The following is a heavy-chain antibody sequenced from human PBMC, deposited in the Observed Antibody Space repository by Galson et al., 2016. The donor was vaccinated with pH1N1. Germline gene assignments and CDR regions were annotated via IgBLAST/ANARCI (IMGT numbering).Heavy chain of an antibody. CDR3: ARSIGNIGAH. J-gene: IGHJ4*02. CDR2: INEDGSKI. D-gene: IGHD5-12*01. V-gene: IGHV3-7*01. Sequence: SLRLSCAASGFSLSSFWMTWVRQAPEKGLEWVANINEDGSKIYYVDSVKGRFTISRDNAKNSLYLQMNSLRTEDTAVYYCARSIGNIGAHWGQGTLATVSS. CDR1: GFSLSSFW.